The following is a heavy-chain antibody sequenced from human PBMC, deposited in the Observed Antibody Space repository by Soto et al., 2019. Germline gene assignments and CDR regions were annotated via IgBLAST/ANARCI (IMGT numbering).Heavy chain of an antibody. V-gene: IGHV1-3*01. Sequence: ASVKVSCKASGYTFTSYAMHWVRQAPGQRLEWMGWINAGNGNTKYSQKFQGRVTITRDTSASTAYMELSSLRSEDTAVYYCASALHSTIFGVVPIPRAEYFQHWGQGTLVTVSS. CDR2: INAGNGNT. CDR3: ASALHSTIFGVVPIPRAEYFQH. J-gene: IGHJ1*01. CDR1: GYTFTSYA. D-gene: IGHD3-3*01.